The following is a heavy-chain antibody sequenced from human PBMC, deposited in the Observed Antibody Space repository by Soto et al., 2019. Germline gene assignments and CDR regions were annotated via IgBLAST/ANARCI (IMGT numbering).Heavy chain of an antibody. Sequence: SGGSLRLSCAASGFTFSSYAMSWVRQAPGKGLEWVSAISGSGGSTYYADSVKGRFTISRDNSKNTLYLQMNSLRAEDTAVYYCAKDLFPYYYGSGSYYNFDYWGQGTLVTVSS. CDR1: GFTFSSYA. D-gene: IGHD3-10*01. CDR2: ISGSGGST. V-gene: IGHV3-23*01. J-gene: IGHJ4*02. CDR3: AKDLFPYYYGSGSYYNFDY.